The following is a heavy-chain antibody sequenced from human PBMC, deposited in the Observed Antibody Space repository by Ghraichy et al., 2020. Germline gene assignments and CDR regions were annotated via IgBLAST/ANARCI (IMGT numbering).Heavy chain of an antibody. CDR1: GFTVSSNY. D-gene: IGHD3-22*01. V-gene: IGHV3-53*01. Sequence: GGSLRLSCAASGFTVSSNYMSWVRQAPGKGLEWVSVIYSGGSTYYADSVKGRFTISRDNSKNTLYLQMNSLRAEDTAVYYCARPSITMIVSYGMDVWGQGTTVTVSS. CDR3: ARPSITMIVSYGMDV. CDR2: IYSGGST. J-gene: IGHJ6*02.